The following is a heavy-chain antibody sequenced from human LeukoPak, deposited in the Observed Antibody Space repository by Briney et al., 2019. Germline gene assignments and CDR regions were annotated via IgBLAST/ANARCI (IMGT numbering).Heavy chain of an antibody. D-gene: IGHD6-19*01. CDR1: GFTFSSYE. V-gene: IGHV3-48*03. CDR2: ISSSGSTI. J-gene: IGHJ4*02. Sequence: GESLKISCAASGFTFSSYEMNWVRQAPGKGLEWVSYISSSGSTIYYADSVKGRFTISRDNAKNSLYLQMNSLRAEDTAVYYCARDREAVAGTTFDYWGQGTLVTVSS. CDR3: ARDREAVAGTTFDY.